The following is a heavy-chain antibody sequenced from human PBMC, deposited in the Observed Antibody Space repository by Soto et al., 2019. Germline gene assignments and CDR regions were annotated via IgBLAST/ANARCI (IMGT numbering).Heavy chain of an antibody. CDR1: GFTFSRYA. Sequence: EVQLLESGGALVQPGGSLRLSCAASGFTFSRYAMNWVRQAPGKGLEWVSGISVSGDSTYYADSVKGRFTISRDNSKNPLYLQMNSLRAEDTAVYHCAKAYGGSYLIDYWGQGTLVTVSS. J-gene: IGHJ4*02. CDR3: AKAYGGSYLIDY. V-gene: IGHV3-23*01. CDR2: ISVSGDST. D-gene: IGHD1-26*01.